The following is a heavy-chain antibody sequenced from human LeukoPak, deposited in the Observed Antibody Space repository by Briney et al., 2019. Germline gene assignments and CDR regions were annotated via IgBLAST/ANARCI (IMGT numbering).Heavy chain of an antibody. CDR1: GITLSSYA. D-gene: IGHD2-2*01. V-gene: IGHV3-30-3*01. CDR2: ISYDGSNK. Sequence: GRSLRLSCAASGITLSSYAMHWVRQAPGKGLEWVAVISYDGSNKYYADSVKGRFTISRDNSKNTLYLQMNSLRAEDTAVYYCARDFWDIVVVPAAPHYYFDYWGQGTLVTVSS. J-gene: IGHJ4*02. CDR3: ARDFWDIVVVPAAPHYYFDY.